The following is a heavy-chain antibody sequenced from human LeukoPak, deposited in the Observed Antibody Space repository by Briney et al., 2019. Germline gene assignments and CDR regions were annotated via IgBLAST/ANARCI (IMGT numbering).Heavy chain of an antibody. CDR1: GYTFSNFG. Sequence: ASVKVSCKASGYTFSNFGINWVRQAPGQGLEWMGWISAYNGNTNYAQKLQGRVTMTTDTSTSTAYMELRSLRSDDTAVCYCARDSVYGSGSYYSVYWGQGTLVTVSS. CDR3: ARDSVYGSGSYYSVY. J-gene: IGHJ4*02. CDR2: ISAYNGNT. D-gene: IGHD3-10*01. V-gene: IGHV1-18*01.